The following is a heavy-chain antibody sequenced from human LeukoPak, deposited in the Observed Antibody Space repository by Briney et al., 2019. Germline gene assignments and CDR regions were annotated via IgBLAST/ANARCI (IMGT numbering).Heavy chain of an antibody. CDR1: GYTFTGYY. CDR2: INPNSGGT. Sequence: ASVKVSCKASGYTFTGYYIHWVRQAPGQGLEWMGWINPNSGGTNYAQKFQGRVTMTRDTPISTAYMELSRLRSDDTAVYYCARVRSYYDSSGYLEEYWGQGTLVTVSS. CDR3: ARVRSYYDSSGYLEEY. J-gene: IGHJ4*02. D-gene: IGHD3-22*01. V-gene: IGHV1-2*02.